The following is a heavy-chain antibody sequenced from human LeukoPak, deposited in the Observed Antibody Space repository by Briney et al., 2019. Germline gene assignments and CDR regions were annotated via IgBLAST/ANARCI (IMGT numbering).Heavy chain of an antibody. CDR2: IKQDGSKK. V-gene: IGHV3-7*01. CDR3: AREKNWGSGALDI. Sequence: GESLRLSCVASGFPFSSYWMTWVRQAPGKGLEWVANIKQDGSKKSYVDSVKGRFTISRDNAKNSLYLQMNSLRAEDTAVYYCAREKNWGSGALDIWGQGTMVTVSS. D-gene: IGHD7-27*01. CDR1: GFPFSSYW. J-gene: IGHJ3*02.